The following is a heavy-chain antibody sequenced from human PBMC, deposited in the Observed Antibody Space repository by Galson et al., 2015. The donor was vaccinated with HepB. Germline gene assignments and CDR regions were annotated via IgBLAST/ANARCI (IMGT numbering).Heavy chain of an antibody. Sequence: SVKVSCKASGYTFTGYYMHWVRQAPGQGLEWMGRINPNSGGTNYAQKFQGRVTMTRDTSISTAYMELSRLRSDDTAVYDCARVSGYYDFWSGYDYWYFDLWGRGTLVTVSS. V-gene: IGHV1-2*06. CDR3: ARVSGYYDFWSGYDYWYFDL. CDR1: GYTFTGYY. D-gene: IGHD3-3*01. J-gene: IGHJ2*01. CDR2: INPNSGGT.